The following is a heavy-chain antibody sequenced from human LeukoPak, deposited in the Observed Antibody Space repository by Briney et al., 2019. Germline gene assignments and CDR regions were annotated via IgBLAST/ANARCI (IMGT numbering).Heavy chain of an antibody. CDR1: GFTFSSYE. D-gene: IGHD2-2*01. Sequence: GGSLRLSCTASGFTFSSYEMNWVRQAPGKGLVWVSRINSDGSSTSYADSVKGRFTISRDNAKNTLYLQMNSLRAEDTAVYYCARDGDIVVVPAAISAGYYMDVWGKGTTVTVSS. J-gene: IGHJ6*03. V-gene: IGHV3-74*01. CDR2: INSDGSST. CDR3: ARDGDIVVVPAAISAGYYMDV.